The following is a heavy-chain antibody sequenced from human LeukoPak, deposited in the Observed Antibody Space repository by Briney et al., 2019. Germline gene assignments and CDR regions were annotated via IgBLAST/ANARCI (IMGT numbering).Heavy chain of an antibody. CDR2: ISSSSHTI. J-gene: IGHJ6*03. CDR3: ARDTIFVDYYLEV. Sequence: PGGSLRLSCAASGFTFSSYSRNWVRQGPGKGREWVSFISSSSHTIYYADSVQGRLTNSTDNDKNSLYLQMTSLRAEDTAVHYCARDTIFVDYYLEVWAKGPTVTVSS. D-gene: IGHD3-3*01. V-gene: IGHV3-48*04. CDR1: GFTFSSYS.